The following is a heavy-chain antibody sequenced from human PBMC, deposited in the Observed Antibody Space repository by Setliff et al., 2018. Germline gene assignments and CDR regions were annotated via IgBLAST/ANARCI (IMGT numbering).Heavy chain of an antibody. CDR2: INHSGST. CDR1: GDSVSSGAYY. V-gene: IGHV4-61*08. Sequence: SETLSLTCTVSGDSVSSGAYYWTWIRQSPGKGLEWIGEINHSGSTNYNPSLKSRVTISIDTSKDQFSLRMSSVSAADAAVYYCAKGGGRYHSDSWGQGILVTVSS. D-gene: IGHD1-1*01. J-gene: IGHJ4*02. CDR3: AKGGGRYHSDS.